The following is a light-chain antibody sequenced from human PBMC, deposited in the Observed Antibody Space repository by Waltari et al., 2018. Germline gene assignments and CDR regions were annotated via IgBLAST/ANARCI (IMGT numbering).Light chain of an antibody. CDR1: QGISNY. Sequence: DIQITQSPSSLSASLGDHVTITCMESQGISNYFAWYQQKPGKVPKLLIYAASPLQSGVPSRFSCSGSGTDFTLTIRSLQSEDVATYYCQKYNSAPFTFGLGTKVDIK. CDR2: AAS. V-gene: IGKV1-27*01. CDR3: QKYNSAPFT. J-gene: IGKJ3*01.